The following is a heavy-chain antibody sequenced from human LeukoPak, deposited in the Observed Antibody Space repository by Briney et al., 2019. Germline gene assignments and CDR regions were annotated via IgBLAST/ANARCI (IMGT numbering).Heavy chain of an antibody. CDR1: GFTFSSYA. CDR3: AKDRRSQWLVQDY. V-gene: IGHV3-23*01. D-gene: IGHD6-19*01. Sequence: GGSLRLSCAASGFTFSSYAMSWVRQAPGKGLESVPAISGSGGSTYYADSVKGRLTISRDNSKNTLYLQMNSLRAEDTAVYYCAKDRRSQWLVQDYWGQGTLVTVSS. J-gene: IGHJ4*02. CDR2: ISGSGGST.